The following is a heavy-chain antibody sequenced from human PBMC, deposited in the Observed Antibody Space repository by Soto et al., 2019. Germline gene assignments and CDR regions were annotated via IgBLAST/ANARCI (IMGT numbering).Heavy chain of an antibody. V-gene: IGHV3-11*01. Sequence: GGSLRLSCAASGFIVNEHCMTWIRQAPGKGLEWISYISVSVSTTYYVDSVEGRFTISRDNAKNSLYLQMSSLRAEDTAIYYCARMPDFGDYFDYWGLGALVTVSS. CDR2: ISVSVSTT. D-gene: IGHD2-2*01. J-gene: IGHJ4*02. CDR1: GFIVNEHC. CDR3: ARMPDFGDYFDY.